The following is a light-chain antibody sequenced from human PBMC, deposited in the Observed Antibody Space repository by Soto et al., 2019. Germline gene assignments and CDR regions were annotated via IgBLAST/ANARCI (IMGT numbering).Light chain of an antibody. CDR3: SSYTASTTRV. CDR1: SSNIGSNF. J-gene: IGLJ3*02. CDR2: KNN. V-gene: IGLV1-47*01. Sequence: QSVLTQPPSASGTPGQRVTISCSGSSSNIGSNFVYWYQQLPGTAPKLLIYKNNQRPSGVPDRFSGSKSGSSASLAISGLRSEDEADYYCSSYTASTTRVFGGGTKLTVL.